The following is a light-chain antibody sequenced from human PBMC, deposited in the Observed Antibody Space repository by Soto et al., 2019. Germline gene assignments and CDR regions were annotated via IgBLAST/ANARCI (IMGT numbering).Light chain of an antibody. CDR1: QSISHY. CDR3: QQSYSTLYS. CDR2: AAS. V-gene: IGKV1-39*01. J-gene: IGKJ2*03. Sequence: DIQVTQSPTSLSTSVGDRVTITCRASQSISHYLNWYQQKPGKAPKLLIYAASSLVSGVPSRFSGSGSGTDFTRTITSLQPEDFASYFCQQSYSTLYSFGQGTKLEI.